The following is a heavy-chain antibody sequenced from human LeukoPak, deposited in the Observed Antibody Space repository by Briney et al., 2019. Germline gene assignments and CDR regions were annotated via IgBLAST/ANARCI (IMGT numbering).Heavy chain of an antibody. Sequence: ASVKVSCKASGYTFTDYYMHWVRQAPGQGLEWMGWINPSSGGTNYAQKFQGRVTMTRDTSINIDYMELSSLRSDDTVVYYCARDLNGGNSAWGQGTLATVSS. CDR2: INPSSGGT. J-gene: IGHJ5*02. V-gene: IGHV1-2*02. CDR1: GYTFTDYY. D-gene: IGHD4-23*01. CDR3: ARDLNGGNSA.